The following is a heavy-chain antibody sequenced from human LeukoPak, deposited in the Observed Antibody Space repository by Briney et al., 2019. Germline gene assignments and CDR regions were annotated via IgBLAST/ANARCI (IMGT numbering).Heavy chain of an antibody. CDR2: ICHSGTT. J-gene: IGHJ4*02. CDR3: ARGRGIAVAGPRFYDY. Sequence: SQTLSLTCTVCGGSISRGGYSWSWIRQPPGEGLEWIGYICHSGTTYYNPSLKSRVTMSVDRAKNQFSLKLSSVTAADTAVYYCARGRGIAVAGPRFYDYWGQGTLVTVSS. CDR1: GGSISRGGYS. D-gene: IGHD6-19*01. V-gene: IGHV4-30-2*01.